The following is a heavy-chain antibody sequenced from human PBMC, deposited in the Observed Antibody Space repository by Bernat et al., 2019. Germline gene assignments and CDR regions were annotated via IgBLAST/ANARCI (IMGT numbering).Heavy chain of an antibody. D-gene: IGHD3-10*01. CDR3: ARGTMVQGGTVVNYYYHMDV. Sequence: EVQLVESGGGLVQPGGSLRLSCASSGFNFRSYWMHWVRQVPGKGPVWVSHMNSDGTSTDYADTGKGRLNKSRDNDKNMLYLKMNSLRAEDTTVEYCARGTMVQGGTVVNYYYHMDVWGKGTTVTVSS. V-gene: IGHV3-74*01. CDR1: GFNFRSYW. J-gene: IGHJ6*03. CDR2: MNSDGTST.